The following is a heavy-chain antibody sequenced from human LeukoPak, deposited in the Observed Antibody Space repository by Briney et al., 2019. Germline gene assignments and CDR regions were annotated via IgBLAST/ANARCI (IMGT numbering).Heavy chain of an antibody. J-gene: IGHJ4*02. Sequence: GGSLRLSRAASGFTFSDYYMNWIRQAPAKGLEWVSYINSSGSTTYYADSVKGRFTISRDNAKNSLYLQMNSLRAEDRAVYYCARDQSRWLVFDYWGQGTLVTVSS. V-gene: IGHV3-11*01. CDR1: GFTFSDYY. D-gene: IGHD6-19*01. CDR3: ARDQSRWLVFDY. CDR2: INSSGSTT.